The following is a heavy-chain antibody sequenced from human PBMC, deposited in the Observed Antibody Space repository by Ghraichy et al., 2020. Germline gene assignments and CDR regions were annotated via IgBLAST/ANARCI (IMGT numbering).Heavy chain of an antibody. J-gene: IGHJ4*02. Sequence: SVKVSCKASGGTFSSYAISWVRQAPGQGLEWMGRIIPILGIANYAQKFQGRVTITADKSTSTAYMELSSLRSEDTAVYYCARDDPPPNYYDSSGYFRRWGQGTLVTVSS. CDR2: IIPILGIA. V-gene: IGHV1-69*04. CDR3: ARDDPPPNYYDSSGYFRR. CDR1: GGTFSSYA. D-gene: IGHD3-22*01.